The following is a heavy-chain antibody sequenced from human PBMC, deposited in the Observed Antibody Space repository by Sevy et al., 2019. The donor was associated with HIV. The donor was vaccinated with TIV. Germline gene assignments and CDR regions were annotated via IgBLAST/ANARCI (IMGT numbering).Heavy chain of an antibody. D-gene: IGHD2-15*01. V-gene: IGHV3-15*01. CDR3: TTDHRRDGIVVVPFEY. CDR1: GFNFSNAW. Sequence: GGSLRLSCAASGFNFSNAWMSWVRQSPGKGLEWVGRIRSKAGGGTTDYATIVKGKFTISRDDSRDILYLQLNSLETEDTAVYYCTTDHRRDGIVVVPFEYWGQGTLVTVSS. J-gene: IGHJ4*02. CDR2: IRSKAGGGTT.